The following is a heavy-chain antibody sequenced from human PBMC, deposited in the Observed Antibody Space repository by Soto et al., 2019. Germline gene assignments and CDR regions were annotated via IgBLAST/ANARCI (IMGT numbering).Heavy chain of an antibody. Sequence: QVQLVQSGAEVKQPGASASVSCKASVYNFTTYVVHWLRQAPGQGPEWMGWINCGSGNTVYSQKFQGIVTFTRNTSARTAYMDLNSLTSGDTAVYYCARGYTSGWTFDFWGRGTLVTVSS. CDR2: INCGSGNT. CDR1: VYNFTTYV. J-gene: IGHJ4*02. V-gene: IGHV1-3*01. CDR3: ARGYTSGWTFDF. D-gene: IGHD6-19*01.